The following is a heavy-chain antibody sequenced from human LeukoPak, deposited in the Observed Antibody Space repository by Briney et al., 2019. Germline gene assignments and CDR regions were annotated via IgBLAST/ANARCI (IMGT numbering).Heavy chain of an antibody. CDR2: IRYDGSNK. CDR1: GFTFSSYG. J-gene: IGHJ6*03. Sequence: GGSLRLSCAASGFTFSSYGMHWVRQAPGKGLEWVAFIRYDGSNKYYADSVKGRFTISRDNAKNSLYLQMNSLRAEDTAVYYCARVRSSYYYYMDVWGKGTSVTVSS. CDR3: ARVRSSYYYYMDV. V-gene: IGHV3-30*02.